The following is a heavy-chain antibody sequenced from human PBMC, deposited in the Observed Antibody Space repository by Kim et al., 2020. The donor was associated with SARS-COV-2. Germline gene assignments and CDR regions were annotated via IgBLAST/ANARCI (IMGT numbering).Heavy chain of an antibody. V-gene: IGHV3-33*08. CDR2: IWYDGSNK. CDR3: ARDPHIVVVTGGYYYYGMDV. CDR1: GFTFSSYG. D-gene: IGHD2-21*02. J-gene: IGHJ6*02. Sequence: GGSLRLSCAASGFTFSSYGMHWVRQAPGKGLEWVAVIWYDGSNKYYADSVKGRFTISRDNSKNTLYLQMNSLRAEDTAVYYCARDPHIVVVTGGYYYYGMDVWGQGTTVTVSS.